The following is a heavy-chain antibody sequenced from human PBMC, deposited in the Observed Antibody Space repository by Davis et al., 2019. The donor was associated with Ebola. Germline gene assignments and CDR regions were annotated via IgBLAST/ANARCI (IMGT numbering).Heavy chain of an antibody. Sequence: PSETLSLTCTVSGGSISSYYWSWIRQPPGKGLEWIGYIYYSGSTNYNPSLKSRVTISVDTSKNQFSLKLSSVTAADTAVYYCARAEYYYDSSGYTYYYGMDVWGQGTTVTVSS. CDR1: GGSISSYY. J-gene: IGHJ6*02. D-gene: IGHD3-22*01. V-gene: IGHV4-59*08. CDR2: IYYSGST. CDR3: ARAEYYYDSSGYTYYYGMDV.